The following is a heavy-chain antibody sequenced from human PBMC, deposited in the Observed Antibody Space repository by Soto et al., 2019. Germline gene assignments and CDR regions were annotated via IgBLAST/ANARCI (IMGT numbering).Heavy chain of an antibody. Sequence: PGGSLRLSCAASGFTFSSYWMSWVRQAPGKGLEWVANIKQDGSEKYYVDSVKGRFTISRDNAKNSLYLQMNSLRAEDTAVYYCARYPLCISTSCFYYYYYYGMDVWGQGTTVTVSS. CDR1: GFTFSSYW. J-gene: IGHJ6*02. CDR2: IKQDGSEK. V-gene: IGHV3-7*01. CDR3: ARYPLCISTSCFYYYYYYGMDV. D-gene: IGHD2-2*01.